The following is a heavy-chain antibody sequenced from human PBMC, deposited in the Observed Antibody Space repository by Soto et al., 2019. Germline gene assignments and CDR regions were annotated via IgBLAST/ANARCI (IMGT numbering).Heavy chain of an antibody. V-gene: IGHV5-51*01. D-gene: IGHD2-21*02. CDR2: IYPGDSDS. CDR3: ARRLNYFASGDDQHYFDY. J-gene: IGHJ4*02. CDR1: GYSFTSNW. Sequence: SQTLSCQGSGYSFTSNWGGWVRHMPGKGLEWMGIIYPGDSDSRYIPSFQGQVTISADTSVSTAYLQWSSLKASDTAIYYCARRLNYFASGDDQHYFDYWGQGTQVTVSS.